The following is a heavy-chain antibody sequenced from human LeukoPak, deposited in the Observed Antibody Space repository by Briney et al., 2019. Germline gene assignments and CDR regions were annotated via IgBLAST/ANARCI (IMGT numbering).Heavy chain of an antibody. Sequence: PGGSLRLSCAASGFTFSSYWMSWVRQAPGKGLEWVSAISGSGGSTYYADSVKGRFTISRDNSKNTLYLQMNSLRAEDTAVYYCANLAVDYDSSGNIRGWGQGTLVTVSS. V-gene: IGHV3-23*01. J-gene: IGHJ4*02. CDR2: ISGSGGST. CDR3: ANLAVDYDSSGNIRG. CDR1: GFTFSSYW. D-gene: IGHD3-22*01.